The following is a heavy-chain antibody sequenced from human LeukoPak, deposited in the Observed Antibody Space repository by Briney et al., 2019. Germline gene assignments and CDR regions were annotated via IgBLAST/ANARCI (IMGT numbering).Heavy chain of an antibody. D-gene: IGHD4-23*01. V-gene: IGHV4-30-4*02. J-gene: IGHJ4*02. CDR3: ARDSGYGGKFDY. CDR1: GGSISSGDYY. Sequence: PSETLSLTCTVSGGSISSGDYYWSWIRQPPGKGLEWIGYIFYSGSTYYNPSLKSRVTISVDTSKNQFSLKLSSVTAADTAVYYCARDSGYGGKFDYWGQGTLVTVSP. CDR2: IFYSGST.